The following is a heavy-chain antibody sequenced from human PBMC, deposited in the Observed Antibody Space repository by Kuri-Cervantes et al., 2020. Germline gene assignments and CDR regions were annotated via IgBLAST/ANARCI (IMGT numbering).Heavy chain of an antibody. CDR1: GFTFSSYS. CDR2: ISSSSSTI. J-gene: IGHJ3*02. V-gene: IGHV3-48*02. CDR3: ARDQDDILTENAFDI. Sequence: GGSLRLSCAASGFTFSSYSMNWVRQAPGKGLEWVSYISSSSSTIYYADSVKGRFTISRDNAKNSLYLQMNSLRDEDTAVYYCARDQDDILTENAFDIWGQGTMVTVSS. D-gene: IGHD3-9*01.